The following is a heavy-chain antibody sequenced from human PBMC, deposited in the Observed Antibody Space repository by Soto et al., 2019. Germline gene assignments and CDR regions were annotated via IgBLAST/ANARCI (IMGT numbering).Heavy chain of an antibody. Sequence: QVQLVQSGAEEKKPGASVKGSCKASGYTFTSYAMHWVRPAPGQRLEWMGWINAGNGNTKYSQKFPGRVTITRDTAASTAYMELSSLRSEDTAVYYCARSIVVVTALDYWGQGTLVTVSS. CDR2: INAGNGNT. V-gene: IGHV1-3*05. CDR3: ARSIVVVTALDY. CDR1: GYTFTSYA. J-gene: IGHJ4*02. D-gene: IGHD2-21*02.